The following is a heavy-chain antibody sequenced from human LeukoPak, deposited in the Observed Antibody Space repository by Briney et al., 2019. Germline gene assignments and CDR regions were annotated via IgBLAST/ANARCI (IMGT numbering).Heavy chain of an antibody. J-gene: IGHJ4*02. V-gene: IGHV3-23*01. D-gene: IGHD3-3*01. Sequence: GGSLRLSCAASGFTFNSYAMTWVRQAPGKGLEWVSSISGRGDDTYSADSVKGRFTISRDNSKNTLYLQMNSLGAEDTAVYYCAKGQSRDDFWSGYLPHFDYWGQGTLITVFS. CDR2: ISGRGDDT. CDR1: GFTFNSYA. CDR3: AKGQSRDDFWSGYLPHFDY.